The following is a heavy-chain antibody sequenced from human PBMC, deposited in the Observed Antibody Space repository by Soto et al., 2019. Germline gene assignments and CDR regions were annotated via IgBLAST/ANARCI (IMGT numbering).Heavy chain of an antibody. J-gene: IGHJ6*02. CDR3: AKDGVGRFLEWLLSPGYYGMDV. CDR2: IWYDGSNK. CDR1: GFTFSSYG. V-gene: IGHV3-33*06. Sequence: PGGSLRLSCAASGFTFSSYGMHWVRQAPGKGLEWVAVIWYDGSNKYYADSVKGRFTISRDNSKNTLCLQMNSLRAEDTAVYYCAKDGVGRFLEWLLSPGYYGMDVWGQGTTVTVSS. D-gene: IGHD3-3*01.